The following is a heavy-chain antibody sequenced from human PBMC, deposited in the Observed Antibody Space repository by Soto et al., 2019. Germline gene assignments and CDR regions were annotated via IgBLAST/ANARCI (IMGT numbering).Heavy chain of an antibody. Sequence: ASVKVSCKASGYTFTSYGISWVRQAPGQGLEWMGWISAYNGNTNYAQKLQGRVTMTTDTSTSTAYMELRSLRSDDTAVYYCARIHCSSTSCYLVGTNDAFDSWGQATRVTVSS. CDR3: ARIHCSSTSCYLVGTNDAFDS. CDR2: ISAYNGNT. CDR1: GYTFTSYG. V-gene: IGHV1-18*01. J-gene: IGHJ3*02. D-gene: IGHD2-2*01.